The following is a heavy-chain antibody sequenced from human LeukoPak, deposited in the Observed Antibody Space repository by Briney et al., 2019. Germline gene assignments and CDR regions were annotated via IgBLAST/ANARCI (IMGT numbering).Heavy chain of an antibody. J-gene: IGHJ6*02. D-gene: IGHD2-2*01. CDR1: GGTFSSYA. CDR3: TSTPAAIRYYYYYGMDV. V-gene: IGHV1-69*13. Sequence: SVKVPCKASGGTFSSYAISWVRQAPGQGLEWMGGIIPIFGTANYAQKFQGRVTITADESTSTAYMELSSLRSEDTAVYYCTSTPAAIRYYYYYGMDVWGQGTTVTVSS. CDR2: IIPIFGTA.